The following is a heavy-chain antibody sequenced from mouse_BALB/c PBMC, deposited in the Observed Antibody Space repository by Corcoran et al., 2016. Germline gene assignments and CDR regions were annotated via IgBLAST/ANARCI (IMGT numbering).Heavy chain of an antibody. CDR1: GYSFTGYY. V-gene: IGHV1-18*01. Sequence: EVQLQQSGPELVKPGASVKISCKASGYSFTGYYMHWVKQSHVKSLEWIGRINPYNGATSYNQNFKDKASLTVDKSSSTAYMELQSLTSEDAAVYYCARSGEGKITTVATGFAYWGQGTRVTVSA. CDR3: ARSGEGKITTVATGFAY. D-gene: IGHD1-1*01. CDR2: INPYNGAT. J-gene: IGHJ3*01.